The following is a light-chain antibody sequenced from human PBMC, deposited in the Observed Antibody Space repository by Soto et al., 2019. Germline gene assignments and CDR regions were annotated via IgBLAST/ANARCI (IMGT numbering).Light chain of an antibody. CDR1: QAISSV. CDR2: DAS. J-gene: IGKJ4*01. V-gene: IGKV1D-13*01. Sequence: AIQLTQSPSSLSASVGDRVTITCRASQAISSVLAWYQQKPGKPPKLLIYDASSLKTGVPSRFSGSGSGTDFTLTISSLQPEDFATYYCQQFNNYPLTFGGGTKVEIK. CDR3: QQFNNYPLT.